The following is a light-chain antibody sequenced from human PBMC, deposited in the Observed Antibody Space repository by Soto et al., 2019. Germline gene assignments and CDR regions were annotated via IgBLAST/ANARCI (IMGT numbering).Light chain of an antibody. J-gene: IGKJ3*01. V-gene: IGKV3-11*01. CDR1: QSVSSY. CDR2: DAS. Sequence: EIVLTQSPATLSLSPGERATLSCRASQSVSSYLAWYQQKPGQAPRLLIYDASNRATGIPARFSGSGSGTDVTLTISSLEPEDFAVDYCQQRSNWPPGGTFGPGTKVDIK. CDR3: QQRSNWPPGGT.